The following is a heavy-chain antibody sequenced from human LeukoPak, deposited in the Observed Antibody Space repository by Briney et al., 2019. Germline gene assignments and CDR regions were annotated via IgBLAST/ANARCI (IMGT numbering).Heavy chain of an antibody. Sequence: GGSLRLSCAASGLTFDDYAMNWVRQAPGKGLEWVSSITSGGDYIYYADSVKGRFTTSRDNAKNSLSLQLNSLRVEDTAVYYCARGHYDVLAASYKWTPDYWGQGTLVTVSS. V-gene: IGHV3-21*01. D-gene: IGHD3-9*01. CDR1: GLTFDDYA. J-gene: IGHJ4*02. CDR3: ARGHYDVLAASYKWTPDY. CDR2: ITSGGDYI.